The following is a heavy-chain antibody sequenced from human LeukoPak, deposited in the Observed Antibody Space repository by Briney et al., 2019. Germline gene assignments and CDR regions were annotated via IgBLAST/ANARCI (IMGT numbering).Heavy chain of an antibody. D-gene: IGHD2-8*01. V-gene: IGHV4-38-2*02. Sequence: SETLSLTCTVSGFSLSSGYYWGWIRQSPGKGLEWIGSNYDGGSSHYNPSLKSRVTISIDTSKNHFSLNLTSVTAADTAVYYCARSMVVAYYYYMDVWGKGTTVTISS. CDR1: GFSLSSGYY. J-gene: IGHJ6*03. CDR2: NYDGGSS. CDR3: ARSMVVAYYYYMDV.